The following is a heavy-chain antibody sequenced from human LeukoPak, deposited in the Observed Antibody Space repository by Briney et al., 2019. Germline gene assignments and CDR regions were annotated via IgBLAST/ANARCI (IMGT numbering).Heavy chain of an antibody. J-gene: IGHJ4*02. CDR1: GFTFSSYA. Sequence: GGSLRLSCAASGFTFSSYAMSWVRQAPGKGLEWVSVISNSGGSTFYADSVKGRFTISRDNSKNSLYLQMNSLRAEDTAVYYCARDLRDAYGEFDYWGQGTLVTVSS. CDR2: ISNSGGST. V-gene: IGHV3-23*01. CDR3: ARDLRDAYGEFDY. D-gene: IGHD3-10*01.